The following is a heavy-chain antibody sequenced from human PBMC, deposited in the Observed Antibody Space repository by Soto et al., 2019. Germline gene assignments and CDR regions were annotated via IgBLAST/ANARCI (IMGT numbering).Heavy chain of an antibody. D-gene: IGHD4-17*01. CDR3: ATGHASGDLLFDH. V-gene: IGHV3-23*01. CDR1: GITFSSSV. Sequence: EVQLLESGGGLIQPGGSLRLSCAASGITFSSSVMNWVRQAPGKGLEWVSTIRRSSDTTYYADSVRGRFTISRDNSKNTLYLQMYSLRADDTAVYYCATGHASGDLLFDHWGHGTLVTVSS. J-gene: IGHJ4*01. CDR2: IRRSSDTT.